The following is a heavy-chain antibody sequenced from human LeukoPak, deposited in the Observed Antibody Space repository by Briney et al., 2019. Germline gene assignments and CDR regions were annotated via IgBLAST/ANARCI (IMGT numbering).Heavy chain of an antibody. D-gene: IGHD1-7*01. J-gene: IGHJ4*02. CDR2: ISSSSSTI. CDR1: GFTFSSYS. V-gene: IGHV3-48*01. Sequence: GGSLRLSCAASGFTFSSYSMNWVRQAPGKGLEWVSYISSSSSTIYYADSVKGRFTISRDNAKNSLYLQMNSLRAEDTAVYYCARDSAKDQLELLGGPDYWGQGTLVTVSS. CDR3: ARDSAKDQLELLGGPDY.